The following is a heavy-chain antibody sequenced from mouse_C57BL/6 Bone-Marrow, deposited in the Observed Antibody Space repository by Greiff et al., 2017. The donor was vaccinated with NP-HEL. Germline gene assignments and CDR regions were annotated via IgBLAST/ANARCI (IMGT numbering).Heavy chain of an antibody. Sequence: EVQVVESGGGLVQPKGSLKLSCAASGFSFNTYAMNWVRQAPGKGLEWVARIRSKSNNYATYYADSVKDRFTISRDDSESMLYLQMNNLKTEDTAMYYCVRHERGSNYFFYAMDYWGQGTSVTVSS. V-gene: IGHV10-1*01. CDR3: VRHERGSNYFFYAMDY. CDR2: IRSKSNNYAT. D-gene: IGHD2-5*01. CDR1: GFSFNTYA. J-gene: IGHJ4*01.